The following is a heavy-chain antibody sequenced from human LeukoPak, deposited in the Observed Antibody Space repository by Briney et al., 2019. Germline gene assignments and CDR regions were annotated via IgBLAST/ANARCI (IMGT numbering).Heavy chain of an antibody. CDR3: AREVTYGRTGYYFDY. Sequence: PSETLSLTCTVSGGSISSYFWSWIRQPPGKGLEWIGYIYYTGSTNYNPSLKSRVTMSSDTSKNQFSLRLSSVTAADTAMYFCAREVTYGRTGYYFDYWGQGTLVTVSS. CDR2: IYYTGST. J-gene: IGHJ4*02. D-gene: IGHD3/OR15-3a*01. CDR1: GGSISSYF. V-gene: IGHV4-59*01.